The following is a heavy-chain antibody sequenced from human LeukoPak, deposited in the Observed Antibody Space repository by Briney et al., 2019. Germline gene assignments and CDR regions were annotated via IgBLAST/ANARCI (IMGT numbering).Heavy chain of an antibody. CDR1: GGSMRNYF. J-gene: IGHJ4*02. CDR3: ARVDALAASLDY. D-gene: IGHD6-13*01. Sequence: SETLSLTCTVSGGSMRNYFWSWIRRPPGKRLEWIGYMSDSGITAYNPSLKSRVTFSLNTSNNQFSLKVTSATAADTAVYYCARVDALAASLDYWGQGTLVTVSS. CDR2: MSDSGIT. V-gene: IGHV4-59*01.